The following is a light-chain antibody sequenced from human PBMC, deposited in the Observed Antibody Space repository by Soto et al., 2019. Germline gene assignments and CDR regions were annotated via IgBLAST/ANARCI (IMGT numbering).Light chain of an antibody. V-gene: IGKV3-11*01. Sequence: EIVLTQSPATLSLSPGERATLSCRASQSVSDYLAWYQQKPGQAPRLLIYDASNRATGIPARFSGSGFGTDFTLTISSLEPEDFAVYYCQQYGDLPPWTFGQGTKVDIK. CDR1: QSVSDY. J-gene: IGKJ1*01. CDR2: DAS. CDR3: QQYGDLPPWT.